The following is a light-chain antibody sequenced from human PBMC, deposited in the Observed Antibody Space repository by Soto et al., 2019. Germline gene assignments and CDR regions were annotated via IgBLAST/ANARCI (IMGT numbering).Light chain of an antibody. CDR3: QQYDKWPHT. CDR2: YAS. CDR1: QNLSRN. V-gene: IGKV3-15*01. Sequence: EMVMTQSPATLSVSPGKRATLSCRASQNLSRNLAWYQQQPGQAPRLLIFYASTRATGIPARFSGSGSGTAFTLTISSLQSEDFAVYYCQQYDKWPHTFGQGTKLEIK. J-gene: IGKJ2*01.